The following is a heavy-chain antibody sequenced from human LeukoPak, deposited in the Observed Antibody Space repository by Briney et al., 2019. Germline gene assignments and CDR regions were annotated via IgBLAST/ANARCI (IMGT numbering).Heavy chain of an antibody. D-gene: IGHD5-12*01. V-gene: IGHV3-30*04. CDR1: GFTFSLYN. J-gene: IGHJ6*02. CDR3: AREGASNGYHYGMDV. Sequence: GGSLRLSCAVSGFTFSLYNMHWVRQAPGKGLEWVALISFGGSHKYYADSVKGRFTISRDNSKNTLFLQMSSLKAEDTAVYYCAREGASNGYHYGMDVWGQGTTVSVS. CDR2: ISFGGSHK.